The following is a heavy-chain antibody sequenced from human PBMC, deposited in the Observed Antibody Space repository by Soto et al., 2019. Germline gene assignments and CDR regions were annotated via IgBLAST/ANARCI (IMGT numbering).Heavy chain of an antibody. CDR3: ARGGGYDPFDY. D-gene: IGHD5-12*01. CDR1: GASITYGGYS. J-gene: IGHJ4*02. V-gene: IGHV4-30-2*01. Sequence: PSETLSLTCTLSGASITYGGYSWSWIRQPPGKDLEWLGYISHLESTFYNPSFQSRLTLSIDRSKNQFSPKLASMTAADTAVYYCARGGGYDPFDYWGQGTLVTVSS. CDR2: ISHLEST.